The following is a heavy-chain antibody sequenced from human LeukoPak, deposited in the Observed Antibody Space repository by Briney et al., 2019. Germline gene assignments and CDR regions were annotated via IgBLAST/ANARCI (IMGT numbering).Heavy chain of an antibody. CDR1: GFTFSSYW. J-gene: IGHJ4*02. D-gene: IGHD1-26*01. CDR3: ARGSGSYPFGY. V-gene: IGHV3-74*01. Sequence: GGSLRLSCAASGFTFSSYWMYWVRQAPGKGLVWVSGVNTDESSTSYADSVKGRFTISRDNAKNTLYLQMNSLRAEDTAIYYCARGSGSYPFGYWGQGTLVTVSS. CDR2: VNTDESST.